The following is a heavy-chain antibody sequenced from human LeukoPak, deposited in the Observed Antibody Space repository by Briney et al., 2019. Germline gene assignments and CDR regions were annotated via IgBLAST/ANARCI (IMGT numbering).Heavy chain of an antibody. CDR3: AKAPGSRMGPAGWYFDL. CDR1: GFTFSSYW. D-gene: IGHD3-10*01. Sequence: GGSLRLSCAASGFTFSSYWMSWVRQAPGKGLEWVANIKQDGSEKYYVDSVKGRFTISRDNAKNSLYLQMNSLRAEDTAVYYCAKAPGSRMGPAGWYFDLWGRGTLVTVSS. V-gene: IGHV3-7*01. J-gene: IGHJ2*01. CDR2: IKQDGSEK.